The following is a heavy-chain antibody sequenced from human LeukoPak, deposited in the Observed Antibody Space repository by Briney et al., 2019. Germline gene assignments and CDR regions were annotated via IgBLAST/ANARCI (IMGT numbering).Heavy chain of an antibody. CDR2: IYYSGST. D-gene: IGHD3-10*01. CDR1: GGSISSSSYY. J-gene: IGHJ5*02. CDR3: ARQTYYYGSGRFYNAANWFDP. V-gene: IGHV4-39*01. Sequence: SETLSLAFTVPGGSISSSSYYSGWIRQPPGKGLEWIGTIYYSGSTYYNPSLKSRVTISVDTPKNQLSLKLSSVTAADTAVYYCARQTYYYGSGRFYNAANWFDPWGQGTLVTVSS.